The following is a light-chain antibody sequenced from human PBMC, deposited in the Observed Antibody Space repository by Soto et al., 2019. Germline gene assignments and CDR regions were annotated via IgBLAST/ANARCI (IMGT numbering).Light chain of an antibody. CDR1: SSDVGSYNL. J-gene: IGLJ1*01. V-gene: IGLV2-23*01. Sequence: QSALTQPGSVSGSPGQSITISCTGPSSDVGSYNLVSWYQQHPDKAPKLMIYEGSKRPSGVSNRFSGSKSGNTASLTISGLQAEDEADYYCCSYAGSSSYVFGTGTKVTVL. CDR2: EGS. CDR3: CSYAGSSSYV.